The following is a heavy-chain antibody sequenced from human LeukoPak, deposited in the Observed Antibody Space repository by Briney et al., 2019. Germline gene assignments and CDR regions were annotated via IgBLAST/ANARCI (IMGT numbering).Heavy chain of an antibody. CDR2: IKQDGSEK. CDR1: GFIFSSYW. CDR3: ARHVRYEGVDY. D-gene: IGHD3-9*01. Sequence: GGSLRLSCAASGFIFSSYWMSWVRQAPGKGLEWVANIKQDGSEKYYVDSVKGRFTISRDNAKNSLFLQMNSLRAEDTAVYYCARHVRYEGVDYWGQGTLVTVSS. J-gene: IGHJ4*02. V-gene: IGHV3-7*01.